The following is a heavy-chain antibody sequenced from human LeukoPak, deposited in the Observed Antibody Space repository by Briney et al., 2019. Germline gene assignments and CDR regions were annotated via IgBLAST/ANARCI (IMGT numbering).Heavy chain of an antibody. CDR3: ARDDPQTTVPEGLDV. Sequence: SETLSLTCTVSGGSISNYYWSWIRQSPVKGLEWIGYIYFSGATNYNPSLKSRVTISVDTSKNQFSLKLSSVTAADTAVYYCARDDPQTTVPEGLDVWGQGTTVTVSS. CDR2: IYFSGAT. D-gene: IGHD4-17*01. CDR1: GGSISNYY. J-gene: IGHJ6*02. V-gene: IGHV4-59*01.